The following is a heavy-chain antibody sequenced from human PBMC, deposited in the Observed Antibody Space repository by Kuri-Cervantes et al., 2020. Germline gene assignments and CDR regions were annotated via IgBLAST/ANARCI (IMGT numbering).Heavy chain of an antibody. Sequence: GESLKISCAASGFTFSGYAMSWVRQAPGKGLEWVSAISGSGGSTYYADSVKGRFTISRDNSKNTLYLQMNSLRAEDTAVYYCARVIYYYDSSGYYLDAFDIWGQGTMVTVSS. CDR3: ARVIYYYDSSGYYLDAFDI. CDR1: GFTFSGYA. CDR2: ISGSGGST. J-gene: IGHJ3*02. D-gene: IGHD3-22*01. V-gene: IGHV3-23*01.